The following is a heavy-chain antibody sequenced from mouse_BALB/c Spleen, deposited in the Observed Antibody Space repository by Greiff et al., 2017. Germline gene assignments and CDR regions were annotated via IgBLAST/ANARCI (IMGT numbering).Heavy chain of an antibody. V-gene: IGHV5-17*02. J-gene: IGHJ4*01. CDR1: GFTFSSFG. CDR2: ISSGSSTI. D-gene: IGHD2-1*01. CDR3: ARSSGNYRAMDY. Sequence: DVQLVESGGGLVQPGGSRKLSCAASGFTFSSFGMHWVRQAPEKGLEWVAYISSGSSTIYYADTVKGRFTISRDNPKNTLFLQMTSLRSEDTAMYYCARSSGNYRAMDYWGQGTSVTVSS.